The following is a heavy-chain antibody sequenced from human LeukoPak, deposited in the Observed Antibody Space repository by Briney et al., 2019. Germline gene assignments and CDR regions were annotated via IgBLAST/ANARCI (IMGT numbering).Heavy chain of an antibody. Sequence: PSETLSLTCTVSGGSISSGGYYWSWIRQHPGKGLEWIGYIYYSGSTNYNPSLKSRVTISVDTSKNQFSLKLSSVTAADTAVYYCARVKGTYYYDSSGYWYFDLWGRGTLVTVSS. D-gene: IGHD3-22*01. CDR1: GGSISSGGYY. J-gene: IGHJ2*01. CDR3: ARVKGTYYYDSSGYWYFDL. V-gene: IGHV4-30-4*08. CDR2: IYYSGST.